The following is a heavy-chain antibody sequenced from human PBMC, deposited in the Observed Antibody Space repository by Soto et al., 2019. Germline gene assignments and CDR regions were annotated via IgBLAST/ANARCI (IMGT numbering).Heavy chain of an antibody. CDR2: IYYLGST. J-gene: IGHJ4*02. CDR1: GASMSEYF. CDR3: ERDGYDGSGSPYPAF. V-gene: IGHV4-59*01. D-gene: IGHD3-10*01. Sequence: SETLSLTCTVSGASMSEYFWSWIRQSPGKGLEWIGYIYYLGSTDYNPSLKSRVTISVDTSKRQFSLRLTSVTAADTAVYYCERDGYDGSGSPYPAFWGPGTQVTVSS.